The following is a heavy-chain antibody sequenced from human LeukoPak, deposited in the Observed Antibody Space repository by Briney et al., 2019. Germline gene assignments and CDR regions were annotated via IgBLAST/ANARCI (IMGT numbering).Heavy chain of an antibody. CDR2: IYYSGST. CDR1: GGSISSSSYY. D-gene: IGHD3-10*02. CDR3: ARDYVRGAYYFDY. J-gene: IGHJ4*02. V-gene: IGHV4-39*07. Sequence: SETLSLTCTVSGGSISSSSYYWGWIRQPPGKGLEWIGSIYYSGSTYYNPSLKSRVTISVDTSKIQFSLKLSSVTAADTAVYYCARDYVRGAYYFDYWGQGTLVTVSS.